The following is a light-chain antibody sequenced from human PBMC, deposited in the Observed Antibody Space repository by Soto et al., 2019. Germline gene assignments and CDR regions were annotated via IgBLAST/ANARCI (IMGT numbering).Light chain of an antibody. J-gene: IGKJ1*01. CDR2: DAS. CDR1: QSVSSY. CDR3: QQYGGSPWT. V-gene: IGKV3-11*01. Sequence: EIVLTQSPATLSLSPGERATLSCRASQSVSSYLAWYQQKPGQAPRLLIYDASNRATGIPARFSGSGSGTDFTLTISRLEPEDFAVYYCQQYGGSPWTFGQGTKVEIK.